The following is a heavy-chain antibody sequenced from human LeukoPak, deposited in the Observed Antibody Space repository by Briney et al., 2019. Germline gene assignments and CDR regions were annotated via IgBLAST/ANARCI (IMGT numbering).Heavy chain of an antibody. CDR1: GGSISSGGYS. CDR3: AVQVVGFTYMVFDY. CDR2: IYHSGST. D-gene: IGHD1-26*01. V-gene: IGHV4-30-2*01. Sequence: SETLSLTCAVSGGSISSGGYSWSWIRQPPGKGLEWIGYIYHSGSTYYNPSPKSRVTISVDRSKNQFSLKLSSVTAADTAVYYCAVQVVGFTYMVFDYWGQGTLVTVSS. J-gene: IGHJ4*02.